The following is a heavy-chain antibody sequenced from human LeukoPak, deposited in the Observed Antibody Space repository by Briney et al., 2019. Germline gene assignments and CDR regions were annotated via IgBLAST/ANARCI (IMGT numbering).Heavy chain of an antibody. V-gene: IGHV3-13*01. J-gene: IGHJ6*03. Sequence: GGSLRLSCAVSGFTFSSFDMHWVRQLTGQGLECVSTIGTASDTYYPGSVEGRFTLSRDNAKNSLYLQMNSLTAGDTAVYYCARGPPRGKYYYMDVWGKGTTVTVSS. CDR1: GFTFSSFD. D-gene: IGHD1-1*01. CDR3: ARGPPRGKYYYMDV. CDR2: IGTASDT.